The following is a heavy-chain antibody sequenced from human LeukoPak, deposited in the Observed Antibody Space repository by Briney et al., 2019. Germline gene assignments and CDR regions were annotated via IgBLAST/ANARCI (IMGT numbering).Heavy chain of an antibody. Sequence: GGSLRLSCAASGFTFSSYGMHWVRQAPGKGLEWVAVIWYDGSNKYYADSVKGRFTISRDNSKNTLYLQMNSLRAEDTAVYYCARDSSRSPFDPWGQGTLVTVSS. V-gene: IGHV3-33*08. J-gene: IGHJ5*02. CDR3: ARDSSRSPFDP. D-gene: IGHD2/OR15-2a*01. CDR2: IWYDGSNK. CDR1: GFTFSSYG.